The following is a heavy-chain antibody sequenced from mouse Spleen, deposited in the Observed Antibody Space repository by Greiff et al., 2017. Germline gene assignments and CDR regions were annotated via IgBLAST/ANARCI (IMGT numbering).Heavy chain of an antibody. Sequence: EVNLVESGGGLVKPGGSLKLSCAASGFTFSSYAMSWVRQTPEKRLEWVATISSGGSYTYYPDSVKGRFTISRDNAKNTLYLQMSSLRSEDTAMYYCARQGYYGSSHYFDYWGQGTTLTVSS. J-gene: IGHJ2*01. CDR3: ARQGYYGSSHYFDY. CDR1: GFTFSSYA. CDR2: ISSGGSYT. V-gene: IGHV5-9-3*01. D-gene: IGHD1-1*01.